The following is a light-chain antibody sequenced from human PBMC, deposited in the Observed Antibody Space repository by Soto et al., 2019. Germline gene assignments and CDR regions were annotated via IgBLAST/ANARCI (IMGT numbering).Light chain of an antibody. Sequence: DIQMTQSPSSLSASVGDRVTITCRASQSISSYLNWYQQKPGKAPKLLIYAASSLQSGVPSRFSGSGSGTEFTPTQSSLQNEDFSTYYRQQNNTSPLTFGGGAKEEIK. CDR2: AAS. CDR3: QQNNTSPLT. J-gene: IGKJ4*01. V-gene: IGKV1-39*01. CDR1: QSISSY.